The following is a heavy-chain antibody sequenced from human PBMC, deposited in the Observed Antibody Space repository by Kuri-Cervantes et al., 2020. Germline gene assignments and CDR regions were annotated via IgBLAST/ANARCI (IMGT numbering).Heavy chain of an antibody. CDR2: IYHSGST. CDR1: GGSFSGYY. J-gene: IGHJ3*02. CDR3: ARVTIAAVI. D-gene: IGHD6-6*01. Sequence: SETLSLTCAVYGGSFSGYYWSWIRQPPGKGLEWIGEIYHSGSTNYNPSLKSRVTISVDKSKNQFSLKLSSVTAADTAVYYCARVTIAAVIWGQGTMVTVSS. V-gene: IGHV4-34*01.